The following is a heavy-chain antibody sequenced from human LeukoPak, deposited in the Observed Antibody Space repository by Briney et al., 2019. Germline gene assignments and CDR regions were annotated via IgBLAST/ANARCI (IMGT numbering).Heavy chain of an antibody. J-gene: IGHJ4*02. CDR1: GFTFSSYA. Sequence: GGSLRLSCAASGFTFSSYAMHWVRQAPGKGLEWVAVVSYDGSNKYYADSVKGRFTISRDNSKNTLYLQMNSLRAEDTAVYYCARDAGSGWYFDYWGQGTLVTVSS. CDR2: VSYDGSNK. V-gene: IGHV3-30-3*01. D-gene: IGHD6-19*01. CDR3: ARDAGSGWYFDY.